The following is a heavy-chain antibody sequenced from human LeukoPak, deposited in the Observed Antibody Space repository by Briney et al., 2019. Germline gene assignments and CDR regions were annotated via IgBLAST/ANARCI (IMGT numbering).Heavy chain of an antibody. CDR3: ARFPLYSSSWYVDYYYYGMDV. J-gene: IGHJ6*02. D-gene: IGHD6-13*01. V-gene: IGHV4-4*09. CDR2: IYVTGT. CDR1: GGSIGTYY. Sequence: PSETLSLTCTVSGGSIGTYYWSWIRQSPGKGLEWIGYIYVTGTRYNPSLKSRVTISVDTSKNQFSLKLSSVTAADTAVYYCARFPLYSSSWYVDYYYYGMDVWGQGTTVTVSS.